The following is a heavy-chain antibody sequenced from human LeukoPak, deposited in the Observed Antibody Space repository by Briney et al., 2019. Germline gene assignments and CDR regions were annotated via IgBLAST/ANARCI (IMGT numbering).Heavy chain of an antibody. D-gene: IGHD6-6*01. CDR3: ARHRAYSSSSPFDY. J-gene: IGHJ4*02. Sequence: PSETLSLTCSVSGGSISSLYWSWIRQPREKGLEWIGHIYYTGSTNYNPSLKSRVTMFVDMSKNQFSLRLSSVTAADTAVYYCARHRAYSSSSPFDYWGQGTLVTVSS. CDR1: GGSISSLY. V-gene: IGHV4-59*08. CDR2: IYYTGST.